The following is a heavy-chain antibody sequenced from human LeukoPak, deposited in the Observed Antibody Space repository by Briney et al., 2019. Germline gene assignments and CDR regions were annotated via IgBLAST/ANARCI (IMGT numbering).Heavy chain of an antibody. Sequence: PSETLSLTCAVYGGSFSGYYWSWIRQPPGKGLEWIGEINHSGSTNYNPSLKSRVAMSVDTSKNQFSLKLSSVTAADTAVYYCARGLQLTGDYWGQGTLVTVSS. CDR2: INHSGST. CDR3: ARGLQLTGDY. J-gene: IGHJ4*02. D-gene: IGHD6-13*01. V-gene: IGHV4-34*01. CDR1: GGSFSGYY.